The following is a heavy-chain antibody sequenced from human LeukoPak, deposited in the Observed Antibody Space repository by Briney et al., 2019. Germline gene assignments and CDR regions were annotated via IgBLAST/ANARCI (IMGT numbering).Heavy chain of an antibody. CDR2: ISNSGGYT. V-gene: IGHV3-23*01. J-gene: IGHJ4*02. Sequence: GGSLRLSCAAPGFTFSTYTMSWVRQAPGKGLEWVSAISNSGGYTNYADSVKGRFTISRDNSKNTLYLQMRSLRAEDTAVYYCARGWGCGGDCYTYFDSWGRGTLVTV. CDR3: ARGWGCGGDCYTYFDS. D-gene: IGHD2-21*02. CDR1: GFTFSTYT.